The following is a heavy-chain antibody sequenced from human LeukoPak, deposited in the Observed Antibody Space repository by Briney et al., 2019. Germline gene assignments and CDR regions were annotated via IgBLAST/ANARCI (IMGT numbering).Heavy chain of an antibody. D-gene: IGHD4-17*01. CDR1: GFPFSNAW. Sequence: GGSLRLSCAASGFPFSNAWMSWVRQAPGKGLEWVGRIKSKTDGGTTDYAAPVKGRFTISRDDSKNTLYLQMNSLKTEDTAVYYCTTSIVRDYGDYGSFDYWGQGTLVTVSS. J-gene: IGHJ4*02. CDR2: IKSKTDGGTT. CDR3: TTSIVRDYGDYGSFDY. V-gene: IGHV3-15*01.